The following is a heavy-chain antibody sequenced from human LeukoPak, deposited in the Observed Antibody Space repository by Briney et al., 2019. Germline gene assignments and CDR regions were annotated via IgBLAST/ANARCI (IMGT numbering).Heavy chain of an antibody. Sequence: PSETLSLTCAVSGYSISSGYYWGWIRQPPGKGLEWIGSIYHSGSTYYNPSLKSRVTISVDTSKNQFSLKLSSVTAADTAVYYNAGGFPPYSSSAHRHVWGKGTTVTVSS. CDR3: AGGFPPYSSSAHRHV. D-gene: IGHD6-6*01. V-gene: IGHV4-38-2*01. CDR2: IYHSGST. CDR1: GYSISSGYY. J-gene: IGHJ6*04.